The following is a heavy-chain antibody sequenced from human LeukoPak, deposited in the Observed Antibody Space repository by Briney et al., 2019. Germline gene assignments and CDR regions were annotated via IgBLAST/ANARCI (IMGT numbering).Heavy chain of an antibody. Sequence: GGSLRLSCAASGFTFSSYEMNWVRQAPGKGLEWVSYISSSGSTIYYADSVKGRFTISRDNPKNTLDLQMNSLRAEDTAVYYCAKDLRVTAVAGSPLDVWGKGTTVTVSS. CDR3: AKDLRVTAVAGSPLDV. CDR1: GFTFSSYE. V-gene: IGHV3-48*03. CDR2: ISSSGSTI. J-gene: IGHJ6*04. D-gene: IGHD6-19*01.